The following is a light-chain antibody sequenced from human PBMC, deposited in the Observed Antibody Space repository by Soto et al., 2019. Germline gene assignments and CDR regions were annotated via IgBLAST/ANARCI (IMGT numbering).Light chain of an antibody. J-gene: IGLJ2*01. V-gene: IGLV1-47*01. CDR2: MTS. Sequence: QSVLTQPPSASGTPGQRVTISCSGSSSNIGINNVYWYKQLPGTAPKLLIYMTSRRPSGVTDRFSASKSGTSATLAISELRSDDEADYYCKAWDDSLSGPVFGGGTKLNVL. CDR1: SSNIGINN. CDR3: KAWDDSLSGPV.